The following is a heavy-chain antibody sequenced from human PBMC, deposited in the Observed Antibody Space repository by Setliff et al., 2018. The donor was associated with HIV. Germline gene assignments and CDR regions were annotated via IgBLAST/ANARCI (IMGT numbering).Heavy chain of an antibody. CDR2: MYYSGNT. J-gene: IGHJ4*02. CDR3: ARDQSDWFY. D-gene: IGHD3-3*01. V-gene: IGHV4-59*01. Sequence: KTSETLSLTCTVSGVSISNYYWSWIRQPPGKGLEWIGYMYYSGNTNYNPSLKSRVTISVDTSKSQFSLKLNSVTAADTAVYYCARDQSDWFYWGQGTLVTV. CDR1: GVSISNYY.